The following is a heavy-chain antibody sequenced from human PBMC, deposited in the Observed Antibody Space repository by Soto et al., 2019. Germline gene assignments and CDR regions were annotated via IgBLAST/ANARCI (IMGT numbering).Heavy chain of an antibody. V-gene: IGHV3-30*18. CDR2: ITYDGKNK. CDR1: GFTFNTFG. CDR3: AKDKGAFGGVLVFAFDS. Sequence: QVQLVESGGGVVQPGTSLRLPCAASGFTFNTFGIHWVRQAPGKGLEWVAVITYDGKNKYYADSVKGRFTISRDNSRDTLYLQMNSLTAEDTAMYYCAKDKGAFGGVLVFAFDSWGQGSLVTVSS. D-gene: IGHD3-16*02. J-gene: IGHJ4*02.